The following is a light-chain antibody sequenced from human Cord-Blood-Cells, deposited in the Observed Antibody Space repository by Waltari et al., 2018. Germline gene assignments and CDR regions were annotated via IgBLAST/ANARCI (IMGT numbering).Light chain of an antibody. V-gene: IGLV1-40*01. CDR1: SSNIGAGYD. CDR3: QSYDSSLSVV. CDR2: GNS. J-gene: IGLJ1*01. Sequence: QSVLTQPPSVSGAPGQRVTISCTGSSSNIGAGYDVHWYQQLPGTAPKLLSYGNSNRPSGFPDRFSGSKSGTSAYLAITGLQAEDEADYYCQSYDSSLSVVFGTGTKVTVL.